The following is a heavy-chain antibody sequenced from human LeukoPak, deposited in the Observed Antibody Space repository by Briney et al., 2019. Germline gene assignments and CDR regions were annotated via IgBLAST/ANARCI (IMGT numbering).Heavy chain of an antibody. CDR1: GFTFSSYW. Sequence: GGSLRLSCAASGFTFSSYWMSWVRQAPGKGLEWVANITPDGSQKFYVDSVRGRFTISRDNGKNSLYLQMNSLRAEDTAVYYCADPDSGWGQGALVTVSS. V-gene: IGHV3-7*01. D-gene: IGHD6-19*01. J-gene: IGHJ4*02. CDR3: ADPDSG. CDR2: ITPDGSQK.